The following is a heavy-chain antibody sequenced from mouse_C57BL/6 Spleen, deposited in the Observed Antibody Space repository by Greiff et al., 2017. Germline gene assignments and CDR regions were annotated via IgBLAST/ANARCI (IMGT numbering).Heavy chain of an antibody. D-gene: IGHD4-1*01. CDR1: GFTFSDYY. Sequence: EVQLVESEGGLVQPGSSMKLSCTASGFTFSDYYMAWVRQVPEKGLEWVANINYDGSSTYYLDSLKSRFIISRDNAKNILYLQMSSLKSEDTATYYCARDGLGRGYFDYWGQGTTLTVSS. V-gene: IGHV5-16*01. CDR3: ARDGLGRGYFDY. J-gene: IGHJ2*01. CDR2: INYDGSST.